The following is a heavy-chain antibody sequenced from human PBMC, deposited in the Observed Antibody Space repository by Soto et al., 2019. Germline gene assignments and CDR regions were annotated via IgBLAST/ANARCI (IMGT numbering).Heavy chain of an antibody. D-gene: IGHD3-22*01. CDR3: AKAISDYYAPSDY. CDR2: ISDRDGST. CDR1: GLSFSSFA. V-gene: IGHV3-23*01. J-gene: IGHJ4*02. Sequence: PWGSLRLSCAASGLSFSSFAMSWVRQAPGKGLEWVSVISDRDGSTYFADSVKGRFTISRDDSKSTLYLQMNGLRGDDTAIYYCAKAISDYYAPSDYWVQGTQVTVSS.